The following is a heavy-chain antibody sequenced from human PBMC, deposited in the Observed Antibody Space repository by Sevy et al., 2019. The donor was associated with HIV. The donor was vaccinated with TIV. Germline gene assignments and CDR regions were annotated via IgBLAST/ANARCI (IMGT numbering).Heavy chain of an antibody. Sequence: GGSLRLSCAASGFTFSKYSMSWVRQPPGKGLEWVSTLSFCCGEINYASSVKGRFTISRDNSKSSVYLQMNNLRPEDTDVYYCAREGCTKPHDYWGQGTLVTVSS. V-gene: IGHV3-23*01. J-gene: IGHJ4*02. CDR1: GFTFSKYS. D-gene: IGHD2-8*01. CDR2: LSFCCGEI. CDR3: AREGCTKPHDY.